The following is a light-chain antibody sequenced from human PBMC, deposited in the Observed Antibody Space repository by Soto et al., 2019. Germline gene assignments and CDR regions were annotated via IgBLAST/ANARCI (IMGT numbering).Light chain of an antibody. V-gene: IGKV2-28*01. Sequence: DIVMTQSPLTLSVTPVEPASISFRSSQMLLYNNTYNYLDWYLQKPGQSPQLLIYKASTLKSGVPSRFSGSGSGTEFTLTISCLQSEDFATYYCQQYYSFPWTFGQGTKVDIK. CDR1: QMLLYNNTYNY. CDR2: KAS. CDR3: QQYYSFPWT. J-gene: IGKJ1*01.